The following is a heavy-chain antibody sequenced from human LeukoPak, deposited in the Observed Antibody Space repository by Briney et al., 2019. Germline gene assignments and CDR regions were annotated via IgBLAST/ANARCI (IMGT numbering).Heavy chain of an antibody. CDR2: ISSSSSYI. Sequence: GGSLRLSCAASGFTFSSYSMIWVRQAPGKGLEWVSSISSSSSYIYYADSLKGRFTISRDNAQNSLYLQMNSLRAEDTAVYYCARGRDGSQSPIDYWGQGTLVTVSS. V-gene: IGHV3-21*01. D-gene: IGHD5-24*01. CDR1: GFTFSSYS. CDR3: ARGRDGSQSPIDY. J-gene: IGHJ4*02.